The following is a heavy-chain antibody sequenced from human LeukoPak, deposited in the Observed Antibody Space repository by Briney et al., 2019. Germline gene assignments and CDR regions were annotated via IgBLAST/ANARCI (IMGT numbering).Heavy chain of an antibody. CDR2: ISSSGSTI. V-gene: IGHV3-48*03. CDR1: GFTFSSYE. D-gene: IGHD6-6*01. J-gene: IGHJ4*02. Sequence: GGSLRLSCAASGFTFSSYEMNWVRQAPGKGLEWVSYISSSGSTIYHADSVKGRFTISRDNAKNSLYLQMNSLRAEDTAVYYCARDSEYSSSSSFAYWGQGTLVTVSS. CDR3: ARDSEYSSSSSFAY.